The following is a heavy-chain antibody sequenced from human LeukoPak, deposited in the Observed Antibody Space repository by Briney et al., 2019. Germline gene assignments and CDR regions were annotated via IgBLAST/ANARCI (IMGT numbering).Heavy chain of an antibody. CDR1: GYTFTSYY. D-gene: IGHD2-15*01. Sequence: ASVKVSCTASGYTFTSYYMHWVRQAPGQGLEWMGIINPSGGSTNYAQKFQGRVTMTRDTSTSTVYMELSSLRSEDTAVYYCARAELHNWFDPWGQGTLVTVSS. V-gene: IGHV1-46*01. CDR3: ARAELHNWFDP. J-gene: IGHJ5*02. CDR2: INPSGGST.